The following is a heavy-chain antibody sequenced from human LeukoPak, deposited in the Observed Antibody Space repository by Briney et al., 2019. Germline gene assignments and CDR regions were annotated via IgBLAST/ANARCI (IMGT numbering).Heavy chain of an antibody. V-gene: IGHV3-48*02. CDR1: GFTFSSYG. CDR3: ARHDYGGNSGDY. CDR2: IGGSSTTI. J-gene: IGHJ4*02. Sequence: GGSLRLSCAASGFTFSSYGMNWVRQAPGEGLEWVSYIGGSSTTIYYADSVKGRFTISRDNAKNSLYLQMNSLRDDDTAVYYCARHDYGGNSGDYWGQGTLVTVSS. D-gene: IGHD4-23*01.